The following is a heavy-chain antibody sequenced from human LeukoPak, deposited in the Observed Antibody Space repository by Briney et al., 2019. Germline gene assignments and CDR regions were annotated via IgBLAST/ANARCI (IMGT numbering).Heavy chain of an antibody. CDR1: GYTFTGYY. J-gene: IGHJ4*02. CDR3: ARGGWGLVQLRCEY. Sequence: ASVKVSCKASGYTFTGYYMHWVRQAPGQGLEWMGWINPNTGGTNYAQKFQGRVTMTKDTSITTAYMELSSLRSDDTAVYYWARGGWGLVQLRCEYWGQGTLVTVSS. D-gene: IGHD1-1*01. CDR2: INPNTGGT. V-gene: IGHV1-2*02.